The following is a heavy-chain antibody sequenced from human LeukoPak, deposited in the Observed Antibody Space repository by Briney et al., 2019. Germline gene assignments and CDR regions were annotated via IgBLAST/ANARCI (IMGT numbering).Heavy chain of an antibody. J-gene: IGHJ4*02. CDR1: GGSISSYY. V-gene: IGHV4-59*01. D-gene: IGHD6-13*01. CDR3: ARVSVGSWYYFDY. Sequence: SETLSLTCTVSGGSISSYYWSWIRQPPGKGLEWIGYIYYSGSTNYNPSLKSLVTISVDTSKNQFSLKLSSVTAADTAVYYCARVSVGSWYYFDYWGQGTLVTVSS. CDR2: IYYSGST.